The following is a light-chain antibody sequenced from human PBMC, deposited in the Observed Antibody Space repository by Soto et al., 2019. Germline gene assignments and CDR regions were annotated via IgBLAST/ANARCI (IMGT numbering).Light chain of an antibody. V-gene: IGKV1-39*01. Sequence: IQLTQSPSSLSTSVGDSVTITCRASQSISNFLNWYQHKPGKAPDLLIYAASTLFSGVPSRFRGSGSGTDFTLTLTSLQPEDFATYYCQQSYRAPYTFGQGTKLEIK. CDR2: AAS. J-gene: IGKJ2*01. CDR3: QQSYRAPYT. CDR1: QSISNF.